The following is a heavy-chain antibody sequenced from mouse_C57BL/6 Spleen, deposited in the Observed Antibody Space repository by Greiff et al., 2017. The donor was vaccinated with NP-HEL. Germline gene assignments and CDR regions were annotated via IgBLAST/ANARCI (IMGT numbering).Heavy chain of an antibody. Sequence: EVQLQQSGPELVKPGASVKIPCKASGYTFTDYNMDWVKQSHGKSLEWIGDINPNNGGTIYNQKFKGKATLTVDKSSSTAYMELRSLTSEETAVYYCAREGYYGSSPCFDVWGTGTTVTVSS. CDR3: AREGYYGSSPCFDV. CDR1: GYTFTDYN. CDR2: INPNNGGT. J-gene: IGHJ1*03. V-gene: IGHV1-18*01. D-gene: IGHD1-1*01.